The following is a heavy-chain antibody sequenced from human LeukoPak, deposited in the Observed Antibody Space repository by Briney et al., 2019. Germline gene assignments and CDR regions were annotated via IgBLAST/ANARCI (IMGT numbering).Heavy chain of an antibody. Sequence: SETLSLTCTVSGGSISSYYWSWIRQPPGKGLEWIGYIYYSGSTNYNPSLKSRVTISVDTSKNQFSLKLSSVTAADTAVYYCARDAWGLGDAFDIWGQGTMVTVSS. CDR2: IYYSGST. J-gene: IGHJ3*02. CDR1: GGSISSYY. D-gene: IGHD7-27*01. CDR3: ARDAWGLGDAFDI. V-gene: IGHV4-59*01.